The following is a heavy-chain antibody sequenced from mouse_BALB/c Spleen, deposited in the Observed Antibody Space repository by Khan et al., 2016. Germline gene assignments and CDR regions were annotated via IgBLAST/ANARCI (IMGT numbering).Heavy chain of an antibody. J-gene: IGHJ4*01. CDR3: ARTYDGYYVGAMDY. Sequence: VRLQQSGAELVKPGASVKLSCTASGFNIKDTYMHWVKQRPEQGLEWIGRIDTATGNTKYDPKFQGKATITADTSSNTAYLQLSSLTSEDTAVYYCARTYDGYYVGAMDYWGQGTSVTVSS. D-gene: IGHD2-3*01. V-gene: IGHV14-3*02. CDR1: GFNIKDTY. CDR2: IDTATGNT.